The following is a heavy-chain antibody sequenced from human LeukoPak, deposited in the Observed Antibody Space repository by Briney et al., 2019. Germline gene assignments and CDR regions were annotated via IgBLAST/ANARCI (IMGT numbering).Heavy chain of an antibody. Sequence: GGSLRLSCAASGFTVSSNYMSWVRQAPGKGLEWVSIIYRDGTAYYSDSAKGRFSISRDISKNTLYLQMNSLRVEDTAIYYCVRYLANWGQGTLVTVSS. J-gene: IGHJ4*02. CDR1: GFTVSSNY. CDR2: IYRDGTA. CDR3: VRYLAN. D-gene: IGHD3-16*01. V-gene: IGHV3-66*01.